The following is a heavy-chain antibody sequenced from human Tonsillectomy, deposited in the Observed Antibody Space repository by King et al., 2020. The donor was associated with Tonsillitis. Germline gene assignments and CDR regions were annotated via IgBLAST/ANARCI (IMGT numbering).Heavy chain of an antibody. Sequence: VQLQESGPGLVKPSETLSLTCTVSGGSISSYYWSWIRQPPGKGLEWIGYIYDSGSTNYNPSLKSRGTISVDKSKNQLSLKLCSWTAADTAVYYCARGSNIAAAGTGYYFDYWGQGTLVTVSS. J-gene: IGHJ4*02. CDR1: GGSISSYY. V-gene: IGHV4-59*01. CDR2: IYDSGST. CDR3: ARGSNIAAAGTGYYFDY. D-gene: IGHD6-13*01.